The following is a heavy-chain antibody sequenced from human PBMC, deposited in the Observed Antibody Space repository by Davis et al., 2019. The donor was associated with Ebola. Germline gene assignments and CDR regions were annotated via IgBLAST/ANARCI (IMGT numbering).Heavy chain of an antibody. V-gene: IGHV1-46*01. D-gene: IGHD3-16*01. J-gene: IGHJ6*02. CDR3: ARVWLFHYGMDV. CDR2: INPSGGST. Sequence: ASVTVSCKASGYTFTSYYMHWLRQAPGQGLEWMGIINPSGGSTSYAQKFQGRVTMTRDTSTSTVYMELSSLRSEDTAVYYCARVWLFHYGMDVWGQGTTVTVSS. CDR1: GYTFTSYY.